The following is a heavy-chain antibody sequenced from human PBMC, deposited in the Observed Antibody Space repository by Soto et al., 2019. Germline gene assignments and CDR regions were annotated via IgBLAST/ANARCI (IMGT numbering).Heavy chain of an antibody. Sequence: PGESLKISCRTSGYKFTCSRIAWVRQMPGKGLEWMGIIFPSDSDTRYSPSFQGQVTISADRSTSTVFLQWASLKASDTAVYFCARKDKSGYFNWFDPWGQGTLVTVSS. V-gene: IGHV5-51*01. J-gene: IGHJ5*02. CDR3: ARKDKSGYFNWFDP. D-gene: IGHD3-22*01. CDR1: GYKFTCSR. CDR2: IFPSDSDT.